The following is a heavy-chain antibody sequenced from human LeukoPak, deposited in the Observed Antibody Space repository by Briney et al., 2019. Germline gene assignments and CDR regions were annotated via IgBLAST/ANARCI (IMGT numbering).Heavy chain of an antibody. D-gene: IGHD3-22*01. Sequence: ASVKVSCKASGYPFSTYWLHWVRQAPGQGLEWMGWISAYNGNTNYAQKLQGRVTMTTDTSTSTAYMELRSLRSDDTAVYYCARSYDSSGYYSNSDYFDYWGQGTLVTVSS. CDR2: ISAYNGNT. CDR3: ARSYDSSGYYSNSDYFDY. V-gene: IGHV1-18*01. CDR1: GYPFSTYW. J-gene: IGHJ4*02.